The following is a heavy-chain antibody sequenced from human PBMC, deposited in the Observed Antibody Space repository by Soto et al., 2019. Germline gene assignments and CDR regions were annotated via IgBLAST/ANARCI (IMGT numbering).Heavy chain of an antibody. CDR3: ARDLWGYCGTDCYPLDV. Sequence: AASGFTFSGSAMHWVRQASGKGLEWVGRIRSKANSYATAYAASVKGRFTISRDDSKNTLYLQMNNLRTEDTAVYYCARDLWGYCGTDCYPLDVWGQGTTVTVSS. CDR1: GFTFSGSA. CDR2: IRSKANSYAT. V-gene: IGHV3-73*01. J-gene: IGHJ6*02. D-gene: IGHD2-21*02.